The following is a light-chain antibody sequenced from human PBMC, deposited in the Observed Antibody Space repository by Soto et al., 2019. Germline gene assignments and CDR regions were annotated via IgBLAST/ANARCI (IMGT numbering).Light chain of an antibody. CDR2: EVS. CDR3: TQSTDVPTT. CDR1: QSLLHSDGKTY. Sequence: DFVMTQTPLSLSVTPGQPASMSCRSSQSLLHSDGKTYLHWYLQKPGQPPQLLIQEVSNRFSGVPDRFSGSGSGTHFTLKISRVEAEDVGVYYCTQSTDVPTTFGQGTRLEIK. V-gene: IGKV2D-29*01. J-gene: IGKJ5*01.